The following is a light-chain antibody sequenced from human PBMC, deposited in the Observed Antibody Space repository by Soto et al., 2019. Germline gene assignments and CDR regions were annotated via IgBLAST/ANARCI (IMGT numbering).Light chain of an antibody. Sequence: DIVMTQSPLSLPVTPGEPASISCRSSQSLLHSNGYNYLDWYLQKPGQSPQLLIYLGSHPASGVPDRFSGRPSGTDFTLKITRVEAEDVGVYYCMQALQTPWTFGQGTKVEI. CDR1: QSLLHSNGYNY. V-gene: IGKV2-28*01. J-gene: IGKJ1*01. CDR3: MQALQTPWT. CDR2: LGS.